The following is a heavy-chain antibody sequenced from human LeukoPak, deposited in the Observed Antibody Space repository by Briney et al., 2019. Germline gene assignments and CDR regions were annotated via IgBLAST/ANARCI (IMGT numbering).Heavy chain of an antibody. D-gene: IGHD6-19*01. Sequence: PGGSLRLSCAASGFTFSSYAMQWVRQAPGKGLEYVSAISSNGGSTYYANSVKGRFTISRDNSNNTLYLQMNSLRAEDTAVYYCAKGSGYGSGWYYFDYWGRGTLVTVSS. CDR2: ISSNGGST. V-gene: IGHV3-64*01. CDR1: GFTFSSYA. CDR3: AKGSGYGSGWYYFDY. J-gene: IGHJ4*02.